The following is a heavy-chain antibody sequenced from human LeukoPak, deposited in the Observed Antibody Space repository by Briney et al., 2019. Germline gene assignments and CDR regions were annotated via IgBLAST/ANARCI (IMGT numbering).Heavy chain of an antibody. CDR1: GFTFSNYI. J-gene: IGHJ4*02. CDR3: AKHQMTGRGFDS. V-gene: IGHV3-21*04. CDR2: SSTSSTYM. Sequence: GGSLRLSCSASGFTFSNYILNWVRQAPGEGLEWVSSSSTSSTYMYYADSVKGRFTISRDNAKSSLYLQMGSLRAEDTAVYSCAKHQMTGRGFDSWGQGTLVTVSS. D-gene: IGHD1-14*01.